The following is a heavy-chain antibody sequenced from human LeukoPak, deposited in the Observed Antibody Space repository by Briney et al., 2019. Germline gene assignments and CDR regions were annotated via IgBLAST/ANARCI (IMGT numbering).Heavy chain of an antibody. J-gene: IGHJ4*02. D-gene: IGHD4-17*01. CDR2: INPNSGGT. Sequence: ASVKVSCEASGYTFTGYYMHWVRQAPGQGLEWMGWINPNSGGTNYAQKFQGRVTMTRDTSISTAYMELSRLRSDDTAVYYCARDERRALLYGDYVFDYWGQGTLVTVSS. V-gene: IGHV1-2*02. CDR1: GYTFTGYY. CDR3: ARDERRALLYGDYVFDY.